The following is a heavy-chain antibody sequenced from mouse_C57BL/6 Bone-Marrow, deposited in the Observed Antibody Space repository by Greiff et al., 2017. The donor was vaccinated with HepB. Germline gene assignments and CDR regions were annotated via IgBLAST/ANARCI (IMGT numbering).Heavy chain of an antibody. D-gene: IGHD2-3*01. J-gene: IGHJ1*03. CDR1: GYTFTSYW. CDR2: IDPSDSET. V-gene: IGHV1-52*01. Sequence: VKLQQPGAELVRPGSSVKLSCKASGYTFTSYWMHWVKQRPIQGLEWIGNIDPSDSETHYNQKFKDKATLTVDKSSSTAYMQLSSLTSEDSAVYYCARSGYDGDWYFDVWGTGTTVTVSS. CDR3: ARSGYDGDWYFDV.